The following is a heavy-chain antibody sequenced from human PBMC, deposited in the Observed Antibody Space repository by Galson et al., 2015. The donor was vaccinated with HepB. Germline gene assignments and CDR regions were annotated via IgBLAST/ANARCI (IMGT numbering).Heavy chain of an antibody. J-gene: IGHJ6*02. CDR2: ISAYNGNT. Sequence: SVTVSCKASGYTFTSYGISWVRQAPGQGLEWMGWISAYNGNTNYAQKLQGSVTMTTDTSTSTAYMELRSLRSDDTAVYYCARDFRGYYGSGSYSAYYYGMDVWGQGTTVTVSS. V-gene: IGHV1-18*01. CDR3: ARDFRGYYGSGSYSAYYYGMDV. CDR1: GYTFTSYG. D-gene: IGHD3-10*01.